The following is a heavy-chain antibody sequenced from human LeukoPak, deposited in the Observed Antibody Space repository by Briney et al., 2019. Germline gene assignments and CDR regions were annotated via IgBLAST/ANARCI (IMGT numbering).Heavy chain of an antibody. CDR1: VGSFSGYY. CDR2: INHSGST. CDR3: ASEARVHYDSSGYYYG. D-gene: IGHD3-22*01. Sequence: SETLSLTCAVYVGSFSGYYWNWIRQPPGKGLEWIGEINHSGSTNYNPSLKSRVTISVDTSKNQFSLKLSSVTAADTAVYYCASEARVHYDSSGYYYGWGQGTLVTVSS. V-gene: IGHV4-34*01. J-gene: IGHJ4*02.